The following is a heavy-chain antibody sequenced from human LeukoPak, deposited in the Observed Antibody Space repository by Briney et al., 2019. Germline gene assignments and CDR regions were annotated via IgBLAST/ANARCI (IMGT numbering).Heavy chain of an antibody. CDR1: GFTFSTYD. D-gene: IGHD3-10*01. CDR3: ARAIGSRTTANYFDY. CDR2: MSYDGDTK. Sequence: PGGSLRLSCAASGFTFSTYDMHWVRQAPGKGLEWVAVMSYDGDTKYYADSVKGRFTISRDNAKNSLYLQMNSLGAEDTAVYYCARAIGSRTTANYFDYWGQGTLVTVSS. V-gene: IGHV3-30-3*01. J-gene: IGHJ4*02.